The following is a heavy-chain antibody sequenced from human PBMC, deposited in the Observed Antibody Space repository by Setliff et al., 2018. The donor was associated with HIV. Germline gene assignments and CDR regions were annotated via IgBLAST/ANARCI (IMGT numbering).Heavy chain of an antibody. Sequence: SETLSLTCTVSGGSISSYYWSWIRQPPGKGLEWIGYIYYSGNTNYNPSLKSRVIISVDTSKNQFSLKLSSVTAADTAVYYCARVYYDILTGYGYFDDWGQGTLVTVSS. CDR3: ARVYYDILTGYGYFDD. D-gene: IGHD3-9*01. CDR1: GGSISSYY. V-gene: IGHV4-59*08. J-gene: IGHJ4*02. CDR2: IYYSGNT.